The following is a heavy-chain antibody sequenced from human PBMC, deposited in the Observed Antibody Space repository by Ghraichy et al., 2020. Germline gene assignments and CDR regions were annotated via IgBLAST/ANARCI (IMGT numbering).Heavy chain of an antibody. V-gene: IGHV1-2*02. D-gene: IGHD3-22*01. CDR3: ARDGTPKYYYDSSGYYSNWFDP. CDR1: GYTFTGYY. J-gene: IGHJ5*02. CDR2: INPNSGGT. Sequence: ASVKVSCKASGYTFTGYYMHWVRQAPGQGLEWMGWINPNSGGTNYAQKFQGRVTMTRDTSISTAYMELSRLRSDDTAVYYCARDGTPKYYYDSSGYYSNWFDPWGQGTLVTVSS.